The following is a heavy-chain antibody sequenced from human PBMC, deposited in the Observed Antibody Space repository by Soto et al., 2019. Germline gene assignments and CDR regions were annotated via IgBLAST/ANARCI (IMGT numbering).Heavy chain of an antibody. CDR2: IYHSGST. CDR1: GGSISGSNW. D-gene: IGHD2-15*01. J-gene: IGHJ6*04. CDR3: ARDHAYCSGGSCYSSNMDV. Sequence: SETLSLTCTVSGGSISGSNWWSWVRQPPGKGLEWIGEIYHSGSTNYNPSLKSRVTISVDKSKNQFSLKLSSVTAADTAVYYCARDHAYCSGGSCYSSNMDVWGKGTTVTVSS. V-gene: IGHV4-4*02.